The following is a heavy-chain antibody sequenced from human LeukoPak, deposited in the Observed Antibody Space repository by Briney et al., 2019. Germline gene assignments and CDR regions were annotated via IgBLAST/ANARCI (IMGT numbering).Heavy chain of an antibody. D-gene: IGHD1-1*01. CDR3: TRGILEFDN. J-gene: IGHJ4*02. CDR2: IDYSGTT. CDR1: GTSLGSDY. Sequence: SETLSLTCTVSGTSLGSDYWNWIRQSPGKGLEWIGYIDYSGTTQYNPSLKSRVTMSVDTSKNQVSLKLHSVTAADTAVYYCTRGILEFDNWGQGTLVTVSS. V-gene: IGHV4-59*12.